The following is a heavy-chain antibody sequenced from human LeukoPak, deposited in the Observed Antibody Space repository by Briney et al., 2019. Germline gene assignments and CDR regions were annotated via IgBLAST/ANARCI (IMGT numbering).Heavy chain of an antibody. CDR3: ARHGDVRYFDWLKDGFDY. CDR1: GGSISSYY. Sequence: SETLSLTCTVFGGSISSYYWSWIRKPPGKGLEWIGYIYNSGITNKNPSLKSRVTISGDTSKNQFSLKLSAVTAADTAVYYCARHGDVRYFDWLKDGFDYWGQGTLVTVSS. CDR2: IYNSGIT. J-gene: IGHJ4*02. D-gene: IGHD3-9*01. V-gene: IGHV4-4*09.